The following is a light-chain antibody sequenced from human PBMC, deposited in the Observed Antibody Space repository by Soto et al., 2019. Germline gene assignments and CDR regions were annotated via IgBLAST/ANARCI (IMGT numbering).Light chain of an antibody. J-gene: IGKJ1*01. Sequence: DIQMIQSPSTLSASVGDRVTITCRASQTIGSWLAWYQQKPGKAPELLIYDASTLEGGVPSRFSGSGSGTEFSLTITSLQPDDFATFYCQQYSSFPRTFGQGTKVEIK. CDR3: QQYSSFPRT. CDR1: QTIGSW. V-gene: IGKV1-5*01. CDR2: DAS.